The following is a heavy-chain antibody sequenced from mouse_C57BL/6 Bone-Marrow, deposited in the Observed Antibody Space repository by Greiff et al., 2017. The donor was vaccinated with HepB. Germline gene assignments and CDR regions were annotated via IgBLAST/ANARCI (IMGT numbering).Heavy chain of an antibody. V-gene: IGHV14-4*01. CDR3: ARYDYDNYFDY. D-gene: IGHD2-4*01. J-gene: IGHJ2*01. Sequence: EVQLQQSGAELVRPGASVKLSCTASGFNIQDDYMHWVQQRPEQGLEWIGWIDPENGDTEYASKFQGKATITADTSSNTAYLQLSSLTSEDSAVYYCARYDYDNYFDYWGQGTTLTVSS. CDR2: IDPENGDT. CDR1: GFNIQDDY.